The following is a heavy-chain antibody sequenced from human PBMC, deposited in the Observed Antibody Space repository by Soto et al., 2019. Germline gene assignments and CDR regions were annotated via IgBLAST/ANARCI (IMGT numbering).Heavy chain of an antibody. D-gene: IGHD4-17*01. CDR3: AMYYVDYAGNWFDP. CDR2: ISYDGSNK. CDR1: GFTFSSYG. Sequence: QVQLVESGGGVVQPGRSLRLSCAASGFTFSSYGMHWVRQAPGKGLEWVAVISYDGSNKYYADSVKGRFTISRDNSKNTLYLQMNSLRAEDTAVYYCAMYYVDYAGNWFDPWGQGTLVTVSS. J-gene: IGHJ5*02. V-gene: IGHV3-30*03.